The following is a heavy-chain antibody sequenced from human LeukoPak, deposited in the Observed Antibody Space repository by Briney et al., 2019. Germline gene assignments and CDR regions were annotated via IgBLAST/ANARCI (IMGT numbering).Heavy chain of an antibody. CDR1: GFTFSSYG. Sequence: GGSLIISCAASGFTFSSYGMHWVRQATGKGLEWVSAISTTGDTYYPGSVKGRFTISRENAKSSLYLQMNSLRAEDTAVYYCARGRSGSYFVSSGQGNLVAVSS. CDR2: ISTTGDT. J-gene: IGHJ4*02. CDR3: ARGRSGSYFVS. D-gene: IGHD2-15*01. V-gene: IGHV3-13*04.